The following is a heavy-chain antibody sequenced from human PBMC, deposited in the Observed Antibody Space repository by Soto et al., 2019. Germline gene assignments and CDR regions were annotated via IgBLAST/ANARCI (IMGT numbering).Heavy chain of an antibody. Sequence: EVQLVESGGGLVQPGGSLRLSCAASGFTFSSYWMHWVRQAPGKGLVWVSRIITDGSYTTYTDSVKGRFTISRDNAKNPLYLQMNSLRAEDTAVEYCVRGSNDYYVVDYWGQGTLVTVS. CDR2: IITDGSYT. D-gene: IGHD6-25*01. CDR1: GFTFSSYW. CDR3: VRGSNDYYVVDY. V-gene: IGHV3-74*01. J-gene: IGHJ4*02.